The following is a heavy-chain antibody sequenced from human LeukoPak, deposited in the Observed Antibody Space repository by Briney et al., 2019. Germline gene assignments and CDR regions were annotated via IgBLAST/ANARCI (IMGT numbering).Heavy chain of an antibody. J-gene: IGHJ4*02. D-gene: IGHD2-21*02. CDR2: MNPKSGNT. CDR1: VYTFTSYD. V-gene: IGHV1-8*01. Sequence: AAVKVSFMASVYTFTSYDSNGVRQATGQGVEWMGWMNPKSGNTGYAQKFQGRVTMTRNTSISTAYMELSSLRSEDTAVYYCARALEHCGGDCYRFDYWGQGTMVTVSS. CDR3: ARALEHCGGDCYRFDY.